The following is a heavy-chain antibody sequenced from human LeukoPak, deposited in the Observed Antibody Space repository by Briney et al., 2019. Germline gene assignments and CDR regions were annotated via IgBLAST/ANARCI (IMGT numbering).Heavy chain of an antibody. CDR2: ISSSGSTI. CDR3: AREYYDFWSGYYTEGY. Sequence: KAGGSLRLSCAASGFTFSDYYMSWIRQAPGKGLEWVSYISSSGSTIYYADSVKGRFTISRDNAKNSLYLQMNSLRAEDTAVYYCAREYYDFWSGYYTEGYWGQGTLVTVSS. CDR1: GFTFSDYY. V-gene: IGHV3-11*01. D-gene: IGHD3-3*01. J-gene: IGHJ4*02.